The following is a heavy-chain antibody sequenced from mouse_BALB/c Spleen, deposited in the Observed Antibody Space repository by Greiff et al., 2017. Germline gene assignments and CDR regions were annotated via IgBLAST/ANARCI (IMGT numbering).Heavy chain of an antibody. Sequence: DVMLVESGGGLVKPGGSLKLSCAASGFTFSSYAVSWVRQTPEKRLEWVASISSGGSTYYPDSVKGRFTISRDNARNILYLQMSSLRSEDTAMYYCARGGGLRSGYYFDYWGQGTTLTVSS. CDR3: ARGGGLRSGYYFDY. CDR2: ISSGGST. D-gene: IGHD2-2*01. CDR1: GFTFSSYA. V-gene: IGHV5-6-5*01. J-gene: IGHJ2*01.